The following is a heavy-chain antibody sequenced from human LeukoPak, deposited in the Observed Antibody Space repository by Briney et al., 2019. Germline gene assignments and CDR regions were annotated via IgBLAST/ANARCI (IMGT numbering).Heavy chain of an antibody. J-gene: IGHJ4*02. CDR1: GFTFTNSW. CDR3: AGTSYYFHY. Sequence: PGGSQRLSCAASGFTFTNSWMSWVRQAPGKGLEWLANIKHDGSVKNYVDSVKGRFTISRDNAKNSVYLQMSSLRVEDTAVYFCAGTSYYFHYWGQGTLVTVSP. CDR2: IKHDGSVK. V-gene: IGHV3-7*01.